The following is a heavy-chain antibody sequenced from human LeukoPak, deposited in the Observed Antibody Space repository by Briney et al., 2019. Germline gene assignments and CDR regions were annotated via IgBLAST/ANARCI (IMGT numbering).Heavy chain of an antibody. V-gene: IGHV3-48*01. CDR2: ISGGGTPV. Sequence: GGALILPCPASGFPLSSYSMNRVRLAPGKGLEGVSYISGGGTPVYYADSVEGRFTVSRDKEKNSLSLQMNSLRADDTAVYYCARDFRSSSWYIGDYWGQGAQVTVSP. CDR3: ARDFRSSSWYIGDY. CDR1: GFPLSSYS. J-gene: IGHJ4*02. D-gene: IGHD6-13*01.